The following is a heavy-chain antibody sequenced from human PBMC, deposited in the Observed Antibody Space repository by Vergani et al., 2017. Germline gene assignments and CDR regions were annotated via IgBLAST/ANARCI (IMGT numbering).Heavy chain of an antibody. J-gene: IGHJ5*02. CDR3: ARQARRVLTGTMEETWFDP. CDR1: GYSFTSYW. D-gene: IGHD1/OR15-1a*01. CDR2: IYPGDSDT. Sequence: EVQLVQSGAEVKKPGESLKISCKGSGYSFTSYWIGWVRQMPGKGLEWMGIIYPGDSDTRYSPSFQGQVTISADKSISTAYLQWSSLKASDTAMYYCARQARRVLTGTMEETWFDPWGQGTLVTVSS. V-gene: IGHV5-51*01.